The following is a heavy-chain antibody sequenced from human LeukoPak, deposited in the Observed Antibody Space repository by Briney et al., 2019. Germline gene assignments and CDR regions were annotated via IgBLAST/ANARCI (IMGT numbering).Heavy chain of an antibody. V-gene: IGHV1-2*02. CDR3: ARGMYSSSESFDV. J-gene: IGHJ3*01. CDR2: INPTAGDT. D-gene: IGHD3-22*01. CDR1: GYTFGAHY. Sequence: GASVKVSCNASGYTFGAHYIHWLRQAPGQGLEYMGWINPTAGDTNFAEKLKGRVTLTRDTSSTTVYMEVTRLTFADTAVYYCARGMYSSSESFDVWGQGTMVVVSS.